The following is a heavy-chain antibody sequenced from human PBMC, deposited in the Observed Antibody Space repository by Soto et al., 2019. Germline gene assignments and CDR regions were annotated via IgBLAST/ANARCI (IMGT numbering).Heavy chain of an antibody. J-gene: IGHJ4*02. CDR1: GFTFSSYA. D-gene: IGHD6-6*01. Sequence: GGSLRLSCAASGFTFSSYAMAWVRQPPGKGLEWVSFISGSGGSTYNADSVKGRFTISRDNSKNIVFLQMNSLRAEDTAVYYCAKDRLRDGSSRQGFDYWGQGTLVTVSS. V-gene: IGHV3-23*01. CDR2: ISGSGGST. CDR3: AKDRLRDGSSRQGFDY.